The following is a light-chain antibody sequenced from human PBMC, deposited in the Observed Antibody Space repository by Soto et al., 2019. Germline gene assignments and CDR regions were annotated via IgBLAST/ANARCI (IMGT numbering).Light chain of an antibody. CDR1: SSDVGVYKY. CDR3: CSYAGDYTFV. J-gene: IGLJ1*01. CDR2: DVI. V-gene: IGLV2-11*01. Sequence: QSALIQPRSVSGSPGQSVTISCTGTSSDVGVYKYVSWYRQHPGKAPKLMIYDVITRLSGVPDRFSGSKSGNTASLTISGLQAEDEADYYCCSYAGDYTFVFGTGTKVTVL.